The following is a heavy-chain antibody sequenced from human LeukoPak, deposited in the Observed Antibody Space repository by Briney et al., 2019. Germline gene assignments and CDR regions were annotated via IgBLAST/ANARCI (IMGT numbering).Heavy chain of an antibody. D-gene: IGHD3-3*01. CDR2: IIPIFGTA. J-gene: IGHJ6*03. CDR3: ARGEIFAGYYYYMDV. V-gene: IGHV1-69*05. Sequence: GASVKVSCKASGGTFSSYAISWVRQAPGQGLEWTGGIIPIFGTANYAQKFQGRVTITTDESTSTAYMELSSLRSEDTAVYYCARGEIFAGYYYYMDVWGKGTTVTVSS. CDR1: GGTFSSYA.